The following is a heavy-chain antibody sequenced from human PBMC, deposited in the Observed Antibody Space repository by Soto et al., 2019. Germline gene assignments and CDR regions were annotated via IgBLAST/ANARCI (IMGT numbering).Heavy chain of an antibody. J-gene: IGHJ6*02. V-gene: IGHV3-30-3*01. CDR3: ARDIGVVPTTRNYYYGMDV. Sequence: QVQLVESGGGVVQPGRSLRLSCAASGFTFSSYAMYWVRQAPGKGLEWVAVISYDGSNKYYADSVKGRFTISRDNSKNTLYLQMNSLRAEDTAVYYCARDIGVVPTTRNYYYGMDVWGQGTTVIVSS. CDR2: ISYDGSNK. D-gene: IGHD2-2*01. CDR1: GFTFSSYA.